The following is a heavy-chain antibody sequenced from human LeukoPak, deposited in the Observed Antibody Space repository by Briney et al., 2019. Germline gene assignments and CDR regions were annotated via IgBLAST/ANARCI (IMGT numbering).Heavy chain of an antibody. V-gene: IGHV4-59*01. CDR1: GGSISSYY. D-gene: IGHD2-21*01. Sequence: SETLSLTCTVSGGSISSYYWSWIRQPPGKGLEWIGYIYYSGNTNYNPPLKSRVTISIDTSKNQFSLKLSSVTAADTAVYYCARDDGEGVDYWGQGTLVTVSS. J-gene: IGHJ4*02. CDR3: ARDDGEGVDY. CDR2: IYYSGNT.